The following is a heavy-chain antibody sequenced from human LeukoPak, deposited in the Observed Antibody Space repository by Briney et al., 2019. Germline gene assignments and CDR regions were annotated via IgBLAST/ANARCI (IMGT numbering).Heavy chain of an antibody. D-gene: IGHD4-11*01. V-gene: IGHV1-69*04. CDR1: GGTFISDA. Sequence: GASVKVSCKASGGTFISDAITWVRQAPGQGLEWMGRIIPIFGITDYAQKFQGRVTITADKSKNTAYMEFSSLRSEDTAVYYCASGRMTTETTYCFDPWGQGTLITVSS. J-gene: IGHJ5*02. CDR2: IIPIFGIT. CDR3: ASGRMTTETTYCFDP.